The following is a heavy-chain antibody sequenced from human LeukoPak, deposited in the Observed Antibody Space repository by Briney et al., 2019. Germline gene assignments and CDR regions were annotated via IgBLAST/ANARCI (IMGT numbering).Heavy chain of an antibody. D-gene: IGHD6-6*01. CDR3: AKASSSSYLFDS. V-gene: IGHV3-30*02. J-gene: IGHJ4*02. Sequence: SGGSLRLSCAASGFRFSDYWMHWVRQAPGKGLEWVAFVRFDGNNKYYSDSVKGRFTISRDNSKNTLYRQMNSLRPEDTAVFYCAKASSSSYLFDSWGQGTLVTVSS. CDR2: VRFDGNNK. CDR1: GFRFSDYW.